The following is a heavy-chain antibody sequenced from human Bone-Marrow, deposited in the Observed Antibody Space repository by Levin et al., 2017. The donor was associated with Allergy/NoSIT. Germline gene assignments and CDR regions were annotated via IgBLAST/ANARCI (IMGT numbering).Heavy chain of an antibody. V-gene: IGHV3-33*01. D-gene: IGHD2-2*01. CDR1: GFTFSSYG. Sequence: LSLTCAASGFTFSSYGMHWVRQAPGKGLEWVAVIWYDGSNKYYADSVKGRFTISRDNSKNTLYLQMNSLRAEDTAVYYCARDRLVVVVPAATPGFGMDVWGQGTTVTVSS. CDR3: ARDRLVVVVPAATPGFGMDV. J-gene: IGHJ6*02. CDR2: IWYDGSNK.